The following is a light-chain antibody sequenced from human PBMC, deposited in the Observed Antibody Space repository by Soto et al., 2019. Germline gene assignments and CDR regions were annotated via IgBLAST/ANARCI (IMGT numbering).Light chain of an antibody. J-gene: IGKJ2*01. CDR3: HHYGYGADT. CDR2: GAS. CDR1: ESVRNNS. Sequence: LILTQSPGTLSLSPGERATLSCRASESVRNNSLAWYQQHPGQAPRLLIFGASSRATGIPDRFTGTGSGADFSLTIRRLDPADSAVYFCHHYGYGADTFGQGTKLEIK. V-gene: IGKV3-20*01.